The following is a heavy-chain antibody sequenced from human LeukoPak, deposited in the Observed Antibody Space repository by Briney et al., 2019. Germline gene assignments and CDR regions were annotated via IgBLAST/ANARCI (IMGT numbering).Heavy chain of an antibody. CDR1: GYTFTGYY. Sequence: GASVKVSCKASGYTFTGYYMHWVRQAPGQGLEWMGWINPNSGGTNYAQKFQGWVTMTRDTSISTAYMELSRLRSDDTVVYYCAREKKIGRVVGAYYGMDVWGQGTTVTVSS. CDR2: INPNSGGT. V-gene: IGHV1-2*04. D-gene: IGHD1-26*01. CDR3: AREKKIGRVVGAYYGMDV. J-gene: IGHJ6*02.